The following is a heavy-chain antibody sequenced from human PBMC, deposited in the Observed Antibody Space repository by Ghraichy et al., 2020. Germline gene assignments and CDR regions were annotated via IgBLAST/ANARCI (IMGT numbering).Heavy chain of an antibody. D-gene: IGHD2/OR15-2a*01. CDR1: GFTFSSNA. V-gene: IGHV3-23*01. CDR3: AKCNNNNCRFGFDP. J-gene: IGHJ5*02. CDR2: INYSGTGT. Sequence: GESLNISCSASGFTFSSNAMTWVRRAPGKGLEWVSTINYSGTGTYYADSVKGRFIISRDNPKNTLYLQLNSLRAEDTAIYYCAKCNNNNCRFGFDPWGQGTLVTVSS.